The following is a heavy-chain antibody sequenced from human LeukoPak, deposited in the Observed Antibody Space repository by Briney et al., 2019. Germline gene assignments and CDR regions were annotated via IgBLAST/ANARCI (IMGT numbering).Heavy chain of an antibody. CDR3: ARALGGSYPYYFDY. D-gene: IGHD1-26*01. V-gene: IGHV3-7*01. Sequence: GGSLRLSCAASQFTFSNYWMSWVRQAPGKGLEWVANINQDGSEKYYVGSVKGRFTISRDNAKNSLCLQMNSLRAEDTAVYYCARALGGSYPYYFDYWGQGTLVTVPS. J-gene: IGHJ4*02. CDR1: QFTFSNYW. CDR2: INQDGSEK.